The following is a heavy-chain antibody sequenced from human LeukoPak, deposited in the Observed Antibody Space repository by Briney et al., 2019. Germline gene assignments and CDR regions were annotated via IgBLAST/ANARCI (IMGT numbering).Heavy chain of an antibody. V-gene: IGHV3-23*01. CDR3: AKLDADIVVVPAASDP. D-gene: IGHD2-2*01. CDR1: GFSFSSYA. CDR2: ISGSGGST. J-gene: IGHJ5*02. Sequence: GGSLRLSCAASGFSFSSYAMSWVRQAPGKGLEWVSAISGSGGSTYYADSVKGRFTISRDNSKNTLYLQMNSLRAEDTAVYYCAKLDADIVVVPAASDPWGQGTLVTVSS.